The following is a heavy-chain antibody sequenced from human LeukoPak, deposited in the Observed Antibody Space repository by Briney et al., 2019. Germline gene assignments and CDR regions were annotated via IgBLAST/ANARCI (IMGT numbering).Heavy chain of an antibody. V-gene: IGHV3-30-3*01. CDR2: FSYDRSNK. J-gene: IGHJ4*02. Sequence: RAGGSLRLSCAASGFTFSTYTMHWVRQAPGKGLEWVAFFSYDRSNKYYADSVKGRFTISRDNSKNTLFLQMDSLRPEDTGVYYCATLGTYDYWGQGTPVTVSS. CDR3: ATLGTYDY. CDR1: GFTFSTYT.